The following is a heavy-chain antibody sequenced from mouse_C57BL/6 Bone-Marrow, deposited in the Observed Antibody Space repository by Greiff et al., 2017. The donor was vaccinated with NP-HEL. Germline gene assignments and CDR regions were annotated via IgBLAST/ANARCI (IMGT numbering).Heavy chain of an antibody. Sequence: EVMLVESGGGLVQPGGSLKLSCAASGFTFSDYGMAWVRQAPRKGPEWVAFISNLAYSIYYADTVTGRFTISRENAKNTLYLEMSSLRSEDTAMYYCARTGGNWYFDVWGTGTTVTVSS. J-gene: IGHJ1*03. V-gene: IGHV5-15*01. CDR1: GFTFSDYG. D-gene: IGHD4-1*01. CDR2: ISNLAYSI. CDR3: ARTGGNWYFDV.